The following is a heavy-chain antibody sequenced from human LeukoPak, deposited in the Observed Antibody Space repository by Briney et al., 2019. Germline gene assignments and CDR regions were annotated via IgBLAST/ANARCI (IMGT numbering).Heavy chain of an antibody. CDR2: IKQDGSEQ. D-gene: IGHD3-10*01. J-gene: IGHJ6*03. CDR3: ARLSAYYYGSFFYYYMDV. V-gene: IGHV3-7*01. CDR1: GFSFSSYW. Sequence: GGSLRLSCVGSGFSFSSYWMAWVRQAPGKGLEWVASIKQDGSEQRYVDSVKGRFTISRDNAKDSVYLHMNSLRAEDTALYYCARLSAYYYGSFFYYYMDVWGKGTTVTVSS.